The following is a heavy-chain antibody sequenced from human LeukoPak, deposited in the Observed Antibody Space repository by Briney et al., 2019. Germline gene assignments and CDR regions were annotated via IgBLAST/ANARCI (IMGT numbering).Heavy chain of an antibody. D-gene: IGHD3-10*01. J-gene: IGHJ5*02. CDR2: IYYSGST. CDR1: GGSISSSSYY. Sequence: PSETLSLTCPVSGGSISSSSYYWGWIRQPPGKGLGWIGSIYYSGSTYYNPSLKSRVTISVDTSKNQFSLKLSSVTAADTAVYYCARLKFGELSDWFDPWGQGTLVTVSS. CDR3: ARLKFGELSDWFDP. V-gene: IGHV4-39*01.